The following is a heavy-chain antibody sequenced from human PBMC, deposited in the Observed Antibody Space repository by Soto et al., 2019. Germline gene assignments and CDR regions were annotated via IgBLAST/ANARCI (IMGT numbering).Heavy chain of an antibody. J-gene: IGHJ4*02. V-gene: IGHV2-5*02. CDR2: IYWDDDK. CDR1: GFSLSTSAVG. CDR3: SHLVVAGLTYYFDY. D-gene: IGHD2-15*01. Sequence: SGPTLVNPTQTLTLTCTFSGFSLSTSAVGVGWIHQRPGKALEWLAFIYWDDDKRYSPSLKSSLTITKDTSKNQVVLAMTNMDPVDTATYYCSHLVVAGLTYYFDYWGQGTLVTVSS.